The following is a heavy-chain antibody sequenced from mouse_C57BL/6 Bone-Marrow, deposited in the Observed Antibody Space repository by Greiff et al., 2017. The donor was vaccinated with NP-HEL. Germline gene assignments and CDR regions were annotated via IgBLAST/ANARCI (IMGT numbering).Heavy chain of an antibody. V-gene: IGHV1-78*01. Sequence: QVQLQQSDAELVKPGASVKISCKVSGYTFTDHTIHWMKQRPEQGLEWIGYIYPRDGSTKYNEKFKGKATLTADKYSSTAYMQLNSLTSEDSAVYFCARESTVVPYYYAMDYWGQGTSVTVSS. CDR2: IYPRDGST. D-gene: IGHD1-1*01. CDR1: GYTFTDHT. J-gene: IGHJ4*01. CDR3: ARESTVVPYYYAMDY.